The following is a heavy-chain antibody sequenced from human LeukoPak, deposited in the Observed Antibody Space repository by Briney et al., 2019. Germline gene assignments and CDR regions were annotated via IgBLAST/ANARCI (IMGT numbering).Heavy chain of an antibody. Sequence: PGGSLRLSCAASGFTFSGYRMNWVRQTPGKGLEWVSSFSSSSGYIFYADSVKGRFTIFRDNAKNSLYLQMNSLRAEDTAVYYCARSFPYSSSAVDYWGQGTLVTVSS. CDR3: ARSFPYSSSAVDY. J-gene: IGHJ4*02. D-gene: IGHD6-6*01. V-gene: IGHV3-21*01. CDR1: GFTFSGYR. CDR2: FSSSSGYI.